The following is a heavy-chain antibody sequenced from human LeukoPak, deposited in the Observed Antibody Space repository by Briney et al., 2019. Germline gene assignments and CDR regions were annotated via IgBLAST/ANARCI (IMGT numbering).Heavy chain of an antibody. CDR3: ARDRPYDFWSGRHTKLDY. CDR2: ISAYNGNT. CDR1: GYTFTSYG. V-gene: IGHV1-18*01. J-gene: IGHJ4*02. Sequence: GASVKVSCKASGYTFTSYGISWVQQAPGQGLEWMGWISAYNGNTNYAQKLQGRVTMTTDTSTSTAYMELRSLRSDDTAVYYCARDRPYDFWSGRHTKLDYWGQGTLVTVSS. D-gene: IGHD3-3*01.